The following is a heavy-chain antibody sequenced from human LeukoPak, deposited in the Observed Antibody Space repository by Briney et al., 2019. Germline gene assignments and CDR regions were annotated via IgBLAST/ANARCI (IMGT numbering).Heavy chain of an antibody. J-gene: IGHJ5*02. V-gene: IGHV1-2*02. CDR2: INPNSGGT. CDR1: GGTFSSYA. CDR3: ARDGGLPVAGRRGNWFDP. Sequence: ASVKVSCKAPGGTFSSYAISWVRQAPGQGLEWMGWINPNSGGTNYAENFQGRVTMTKDTSISTAYMELSSLRSDDTAVYFCARDGGLPVAGRRGNWFDPWGQGTLVTVS. D-gene: IGHD6-19*01.